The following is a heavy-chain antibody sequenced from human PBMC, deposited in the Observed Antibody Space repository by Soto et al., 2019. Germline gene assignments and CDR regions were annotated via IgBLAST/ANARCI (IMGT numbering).Heavy chain of an antibody. J-gene: IGHJ4*02. Sequence: SETLSLTCAVYGGSFSGYYWSWIRQPPGKGLEWIGEINHSGSTNYNPSLKSRVTISVDTSKNQFSLKLSSVTAADTAVYYCARGFLEWLCDYWGQGTLVTVS. CDR3: ARGFLEWLCDY. D-gene: IGHD3-3*01. CDR2: INHSGST. V-gene: IGHV4-34*01. CDR1: GGSFSGYY.